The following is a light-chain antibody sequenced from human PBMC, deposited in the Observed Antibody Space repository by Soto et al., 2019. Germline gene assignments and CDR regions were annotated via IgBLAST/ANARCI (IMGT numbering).Light chain of an antibody. CDR3: PQRAYWIS. V-gene: IGKV3-11*01. J-gene: IGKJ4*01. CDR1: QSVSSY. Sequence: EIVLTQSPATLSLSPGERATLSCRASQSVSSYLAWYQQKPGQAPRLLIYDASNRATGIPARFSGSGSGTDFTLTISSLLLEDLAPYFCPQRAYWISFGGGTNVEIK. CDR2: DAS.